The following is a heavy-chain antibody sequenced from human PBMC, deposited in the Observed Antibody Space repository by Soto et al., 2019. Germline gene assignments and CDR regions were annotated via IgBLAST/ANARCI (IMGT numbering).Heavy chain of an antibody. V-gene: IGHV3-30*18. CDR3: AKDRDTAMTPGGIDY. CDR1: GFTFSSYG. J-gene: IGHJ4*02. Sequence: QVQLVESGGGVVQPGRSLRLSCAASGFTFSSYGMHWVRQAPGKGLEWVAVISYDGSNKYYADSVKGRFTISRDNSKNTLYLQMNSLRAEDTAVYYCAKDRDTAMTPGGIDYWGQGTLVTVSS. D-gene: IGHD5-18*01. CDR2: ISYDGSNK.